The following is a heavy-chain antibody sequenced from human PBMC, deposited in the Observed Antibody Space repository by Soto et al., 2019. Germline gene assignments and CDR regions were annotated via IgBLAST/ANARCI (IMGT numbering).Heavy chain of an antibody. Sequence: QLQLQESGPGLVKPSETLSLTCAVSGGSISGSYYYWGWLRQSPGRGPEWIGSVFYTGFTSYNPSLESRVSVSVDTSQNQFSLKVSAVTAADTAVYYCASSQKGYNWNYFDHWGQGALVTVAS. CDR2: VFYTGFT. D-gene: IGHD1-20*01. CDR3: ASSQKGYNWNYFDH. CDR1: GGSISGSYYY. V-gene: IGHV4-39*01. J-gene: IGHJ4*02.